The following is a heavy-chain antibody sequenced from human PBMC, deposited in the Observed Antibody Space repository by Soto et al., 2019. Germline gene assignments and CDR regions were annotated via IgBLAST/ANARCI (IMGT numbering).Heavy chain of an antibody. CDR3: ARAKRGYCSGGSCPNWFDP. CDR1: GYTFTSYG. D-gene: IGHD2-15*01. V-gene: IGHV1-18*01. J-gene: IGHJ5*02. Sequence: ASVKVSCKASGYTFTSYGISWVRQAPGQGLEWMGWISAYNGNTNYAQELQGRVTMTTGTSTSTAYMELRSLRSDDTAVYYCARAKRGYCSGGSCPNWFDPWGQGTLVTVSS. CDR2: ISAYNGNT.